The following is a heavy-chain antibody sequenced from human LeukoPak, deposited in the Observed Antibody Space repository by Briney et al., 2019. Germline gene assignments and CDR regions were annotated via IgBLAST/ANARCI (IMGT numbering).Heavy chain of an antibody. D-gene: IGHD2-2*02. CDR1: GYSISSGYY. CDR3: ARLGGYCSSTSYYTEFDP. CDR2: IYHSGST. V-gene: IGHV4-38-2*01. Sequence: PSETLSLTCAVSGYSISSGYYWGWIRQPPGKGLEWIGSIYHSGSTYYNPSLKSRVTISVDTSKNQFSLKLSSVTAADTAVYYCARLGGYCSSTSYYTEFDPWGQGTLVTVSS. J-gene: IGHJ5*02.